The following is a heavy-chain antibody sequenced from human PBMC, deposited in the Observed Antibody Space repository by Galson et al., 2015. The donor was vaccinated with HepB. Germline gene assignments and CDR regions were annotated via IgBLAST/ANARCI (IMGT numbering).Heavy chain of an antibody. J-gene: IGHJ4*02. CDR3: AHRRVSSWLDEFYFDY. D-gene: IGHD6-13*01. Sequence: PALVKPTQTLTLTCTFSGFSLSTSGVGVGWIRQPPGKALEWLALIYWNDDKRYSPSLKSRLTITKDTSKNQVVLTMTNMDPVDTATYYCAHRRVSSWLDEFYFDYWGQGTLVTVSS. CDR1: GFSLSTSGVG. V-gene: IGHV2-5*01. CDR2: IYWNDDK.